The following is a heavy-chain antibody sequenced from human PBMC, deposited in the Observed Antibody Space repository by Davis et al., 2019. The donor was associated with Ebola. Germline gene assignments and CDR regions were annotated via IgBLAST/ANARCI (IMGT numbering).Heavy chain of an antibody. Sequence: GGSLRLSCAASGFAFSNYWMSWVRQAPGKGLEWVANMRQDGSEKYYVDSVKGRFSISRDNAKNSLFLQMNSLRAEDTAVYYCARGNYGDYIGKSGGILDYWGQGTLVTVSS. J-gene: IGHJ4*02. V-gene: IGHV3-7*01. CDR2: MRQDGSEK. CDR3: ARGNYGDYIGKSGGILDY. D-gene: IGHD4-17*01. CDR1: GFAFSNYW.